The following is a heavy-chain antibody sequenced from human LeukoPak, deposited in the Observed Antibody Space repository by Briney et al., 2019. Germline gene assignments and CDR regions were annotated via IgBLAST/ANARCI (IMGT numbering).Heavy chain of an antibody. CDR1: GFTFSSYA. J-gene: IGHJ5*02. Sequence: GGSLRLSCAASGFTFSSYAMSWVRQAPGKGLEWVSAISGSGGSTYYADSVKGRFTISRDNSKSTLYLQMNSLRAEDTAVYYCAKGAPIVVVPAARGFDRWGQGTLVTVSS. CDR2: ISGSGGST. D-gene: IGHD2-2*01. CDR3: AKGAPIVVVPAARGFDR. V-gene: IGHV3-23*01.